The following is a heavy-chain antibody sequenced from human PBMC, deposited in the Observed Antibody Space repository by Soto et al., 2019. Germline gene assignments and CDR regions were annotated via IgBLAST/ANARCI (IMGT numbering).Heavy chain of an antibody. J-gene: IGHJ3*02. CDR2: IKQDGSEK. CDR1: GFTFSSYW. V-gene: IGHV3-7*01. Sequence: GGSLRLSCAASGFTFSSYWMSWVRQAPGKGLEWVANIKQDGSEKYYVDSVKGRFTISRDNAKNSLYLQMNSLRAEDTAVYYCARDVDTALVLMGDAFDIWGQGTMVTVSS. CDR3: ARDVDTALVLMGDAFDI. D-gene: IGHD5-18*01.